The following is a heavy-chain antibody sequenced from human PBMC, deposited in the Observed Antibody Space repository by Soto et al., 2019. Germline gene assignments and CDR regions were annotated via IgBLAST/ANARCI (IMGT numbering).Heavy chain of an antibody. J-gene: IGHJ4*02. CDR1: GYSFTSYA. CDR3: ARSVAVPADFDY. CDR2: INAGNGNT. Sequence: ASVKVSCKASGYSFTSYAMHWVRQAPGQGLEWMGWINAGNGNTKYSQKFQGRVTITRDTSASTAYMELSSLRSEDTAVYYCARSVAVPADFDYWGQGTLVTVSS. D-gene: IGHD6-19*01. V-gene: IGHV1-3*01.